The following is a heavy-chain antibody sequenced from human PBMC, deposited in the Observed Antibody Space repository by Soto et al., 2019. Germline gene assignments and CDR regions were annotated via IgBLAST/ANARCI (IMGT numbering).Heavy chain of an antibody. D-gene: IGHD6-19*01. V-gene: IGHV2-5*01. J-gene: IGHJ5*02. Sequence: SGPTLVNPTQTLTLTCTFSGFSLSTSGVGVGWIRQPPGKALEWLALIYWNDDKRYSPSLKSRLTITKDTSKNQVVLTMTNMDPVDTATYYCANHRTQWLVRVWFDPWGQGTLVTVSS. CDR3: ANHRTQWLVRVWFDP. CDR2: IYWNDDK. CDR1: GFSLSTSGVG.